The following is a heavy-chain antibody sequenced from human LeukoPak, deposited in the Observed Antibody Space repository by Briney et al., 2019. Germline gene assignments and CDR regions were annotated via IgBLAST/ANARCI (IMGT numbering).Heavy chain of an antibody. V-gene: IGHV1-2*02. J-gene: IGHJ4*02. Sequence: ASVKVSCKASGYTFTGYYMRWVRQAPGQGLEWMGWINSNSGGTNYAQKFQGRVTMTRDTSISTAYMELSRLRSDDTAVYYCARVLVSSSSGHDYWGQGTLVTVSS. CDR3: ARVLVSSSSGHDY. D-gene: IGHD6-6*01. CDR1: GYTFTGYY. CDR2: INSNSGGT.